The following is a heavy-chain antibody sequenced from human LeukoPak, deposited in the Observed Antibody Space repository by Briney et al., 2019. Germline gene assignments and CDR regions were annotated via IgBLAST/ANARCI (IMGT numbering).Heavy chain of an antibody. V-gene: IGHV1-8*03. CDR3: ARDRRGSGYDPGVWFDP. CDR1: GYTFTSYD. Sequence: ASVKVSCKASGYTFTSYDINWVRQATGQGLEWMGWMNPNSGNTGYAQKFQGRVTITRNTSISTAYMELSSLRSEDTAVYYCARDRRGSGYDPGVWFDPWGQGTLVTVSS. J-gene: IGHJ5*02. CDR2: MNPNSGNT. D-gene: IGHD5-12*01.